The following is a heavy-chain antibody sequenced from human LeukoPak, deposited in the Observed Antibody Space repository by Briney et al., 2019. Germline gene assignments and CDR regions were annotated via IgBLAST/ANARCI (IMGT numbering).Heavy chain of an antibody. V-gene: IGHV3-23*01. CDR2: ISGSGGST. CDR1: GFTFSSYA. Sequence: GGSLRLSCAASGFTFSSYAMSWVRQAPGKGLEWVSAISGSGGSTYYADSVKGRFTISRDNSKNTLYLQMNSLRAEDTAVYFCAKGSGSGWYGWFAPWGQGTLVTVSS. CDR3: AKGSGSGWYGWFAP. J-gene: IGHJ5*02. D-gene: IGHD6-19*01.